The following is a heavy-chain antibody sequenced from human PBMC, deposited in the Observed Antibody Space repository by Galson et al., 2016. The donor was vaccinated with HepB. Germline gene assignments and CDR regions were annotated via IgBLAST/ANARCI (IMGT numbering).Heavy chain of an antibody. V-gene: IGHV1-3*01. Sequence: VKVSCKASGYTFSTYAIHWVRQAPGQSLEWMGWINGGNGNTKFSHKFQGRVSFTSDTSASTAYMELSSLRSEDTAVFYCARGSDVTCRGGDCTLDYWAREPWSPSPQ. CDR3: ARGSDVTCRGGDCTLDY. CDR1: GYTFSTYA. D-gene: IGHD2-21*02. J-gene: IGHJ4*02. CDR2: INGGNGNT.